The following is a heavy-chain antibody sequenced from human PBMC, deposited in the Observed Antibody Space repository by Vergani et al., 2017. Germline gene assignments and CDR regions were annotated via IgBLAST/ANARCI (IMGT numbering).Heavy chain of an antibody. CDR3: ARLSYDTTPYLQGGYDC. D-gene: IGHD3-22*01. CDR2: IRYDGSNK. CDR1: GFTFSDHA. J-gene: IGHJ4*02. V-gene: IGHV3-30*02. Sequence: QVRLVESGRGVVQPGGSLRLSCAASGFTFSDHAMHWVRQAPGKGLEWVAFIRYDGSNKYYADSVKGRFTISRDNSKNTLYLQRNSLRAEDTAVYYCARLSYDTTPYLQGGYDCWGQGTLVSVSS.